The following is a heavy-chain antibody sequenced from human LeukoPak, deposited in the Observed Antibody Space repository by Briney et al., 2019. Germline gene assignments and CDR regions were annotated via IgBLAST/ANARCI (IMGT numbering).Heavy chain of an antibody. CDR3: ARTTMQLAVAGKKDAFDI. CDR1: GFTFSSYS. D-gene: IGHD6-19*01. J-gene: IGHJ3*02. CDR2: ISRSGSSI. Sequence: GGSVRLSCAASGFTFSSYSMNWVRQAPGKGLEWVSSISRSGSSIYYADSVKGRFTISRDNAKNSLYLQMNSLRAEDTAVYYCARTTMQLAVAGKKDAFDIWGQGTMVTVS. V-gene: IGHV3-21*01.